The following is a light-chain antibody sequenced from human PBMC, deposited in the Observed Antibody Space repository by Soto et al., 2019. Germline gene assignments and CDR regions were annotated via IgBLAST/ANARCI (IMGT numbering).Light chain of an antibody. CDR2: GAS. Sequence: EIVMTQSPATLSVSPGAGAPLSCRASQSVDSNLAWYQQKPGQTPRLLMYGASNRATGIPARFSGSGSGTEFTLTISSLQSEDFAIYYCQQYHIWLTFGGGTKVDI. CDR3: QQYHIWLT. V-gene: IGKV3-15*01. J-gene: IGKJ4*01. CDR1: QSVDSN.